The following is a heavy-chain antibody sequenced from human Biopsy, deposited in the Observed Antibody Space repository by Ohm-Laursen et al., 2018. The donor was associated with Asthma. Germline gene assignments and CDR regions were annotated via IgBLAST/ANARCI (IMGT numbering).Heavy chain of an antibody. V-gene: IGHV4-31*03. D-gene: IGHD3-22*01. CDR2: IYYSGCT. CDR1: YGSITSGGYY. Sequence: PLSLTCTVSYGSITSGGYYWTWIRQHPGKGLEWIGFIYYSGCTYYNPSLKSRVSISIDTSKNQFSLKLSSVTAADTAVYYCARAQDYYDSRGYYRSFDYWGQGTLVTVSS. J-gene: IGHJ4*02. CDR3: ARAQDYYDSRGYYRSFDY.